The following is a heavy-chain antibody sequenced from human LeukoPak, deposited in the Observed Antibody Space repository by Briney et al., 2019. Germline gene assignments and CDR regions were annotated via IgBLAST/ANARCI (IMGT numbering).Heavy chain of an antibody. J-gene: IGHJ4*02. V-gene: IGHV5-51*01. Sequence: GGSLKTSRTGSGYSLTSYRIGWGRPMPGKSLEWMGIIYPGDSDTRYSPSFQGQVTISADKSISTAYLQWSSLKASDTAMYYCARLDGDLSYWGQGTLVTVSS. CDR3: ARLDGDLSY. CDR2: IYPGDSDT. D-gene: IGHD4-17*01. CDR1: GYSLTSYR.